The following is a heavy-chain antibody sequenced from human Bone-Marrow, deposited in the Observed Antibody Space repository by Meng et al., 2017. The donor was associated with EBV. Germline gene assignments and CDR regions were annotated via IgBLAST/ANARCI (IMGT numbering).Heavy chain of an antibody. CDR1: GVSLSRNRAA. CDR2: TYYRSKWYN. J-gene: IGHJ4*02. V-gene: IGHV6-1*01. Sequence: QLQQHLPGLVTPPQTLSAPVAISGVSLSRNRAAWNWIRQSHSRGLEWLGRTYYRSKWYNDYAVSVKSRITIHPDTAKNQFSLQLNSVTPEDTAVYYCARGGHNFDYWGQGTLVTVSS. CDR3: ARGGHNFDY.